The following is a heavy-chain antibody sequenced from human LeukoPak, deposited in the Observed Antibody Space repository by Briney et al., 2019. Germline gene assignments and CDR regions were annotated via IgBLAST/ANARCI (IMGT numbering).Heavy chain of an antibody. CDR1: GGSFSAYY. V-gene: IGHV4-34*01. CDR2: INHSGST. J-gene: IGHJ4*02. CDR3: ARAAVVRGIDY. Sequence: SETLSLTCAVYGGSFSAYYWNWIRQPPGKGLEWIGEINHSGSTNYNPSLKSRVTISLDTSKNQFSLKLSSVTAADTAVYYCARAAVVRGIDYWGQGTLVTVSS. D-gene: IGHD3-10*01.